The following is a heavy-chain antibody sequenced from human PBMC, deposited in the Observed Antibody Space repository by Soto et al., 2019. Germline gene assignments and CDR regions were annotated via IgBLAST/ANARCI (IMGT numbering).Heavy chain of an antibody. Sequence: SETLSLTCTVSGGSISSGGYYWSWIRQHPGKGLEWIGYIYYSGSTYYNPSLKSRVTISVDTSKNQFSLKLSSVTAADTAVYYCARGRDIVVVPAAPSMDVWGQGTTVTVSS. D-gene: IGHD2-2*01. CDR2: IYYSGST. J-gene: IGHJ6*02. CDR1: GGSISSGGYY. V-gene: IGHV4-31*03. CDR3: ARGRDIVVVPAAPSMDV.